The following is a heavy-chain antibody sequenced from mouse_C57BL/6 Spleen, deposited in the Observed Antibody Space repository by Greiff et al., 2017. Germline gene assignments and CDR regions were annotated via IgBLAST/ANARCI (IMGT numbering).Heavy chain of an antibody. CDR2: INPYNGGT. J-gene: IGHJ2*01. CDR3: ARQPYYYSNYLDY. D-gene: IGHD2-5*01. V-gene: IGHV1-19*01. CDR1: GYTFTDYY. Sequence: EVQLQQSGPVLVKPGASVKMSCKASGYTFTDYYMNWVKQSHGKSLEWIGVINPYNGGTSYNQKFKGKATLTVDKSSSTAYMELNSLTSEDSAVYYCARQPYYYSNYLDYWGQGTTLTVSS.